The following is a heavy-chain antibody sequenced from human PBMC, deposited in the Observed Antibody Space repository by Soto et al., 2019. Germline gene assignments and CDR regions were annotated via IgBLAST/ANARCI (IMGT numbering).Heavy chain of an antibody. CDR2: ISAYNGNT. CDR1: GYTFTSYG. D-gene: IGHD2-2*01. J-gene: IGHJ5*02. CDR3: ARVGYCSSTSCFVRYNWFDP. V-gene: IGHV1-18*01. Sequence: ASVKVSCKASGYTFTSYGISWVRQAPGQGLEWMGWISAYNGNTNYAQKLQGRVTVTTDTSTSTAYMELRSLRSDDTAVYYCARVGYCSSTSCFVRYNWFDPWGQGTLVTVSS.